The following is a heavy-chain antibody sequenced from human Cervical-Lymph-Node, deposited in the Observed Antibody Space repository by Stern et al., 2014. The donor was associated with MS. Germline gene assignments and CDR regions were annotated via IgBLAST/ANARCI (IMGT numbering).Heavy chain of an antibody. D-gene: IGHD3-10*01. CDR2: INSDGRST. J-gene: IGHJ4*02. Sequence: EVHLVESGGGLVQPGGSLRLSCAASGFIFSSYWMHWVRQAPGKGLVWVSRINSDGRSTSYADSVKGRFTISRDNAKNTLYLQMNSLRAEDTAVYYCARNNHYGSGSYVSYWGQGTLVTVSS. V-gene: IGHV3-74*02. CDR1: GFIFSSYW. CDR3: ARNNHYGSGSYVSY.